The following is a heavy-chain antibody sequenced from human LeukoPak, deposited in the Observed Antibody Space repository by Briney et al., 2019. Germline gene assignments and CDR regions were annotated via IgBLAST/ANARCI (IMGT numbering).Heavy chain of an antibody. Sequence: TSETLSLTCTVSGGSISSGSYYWSWIRQPAGKGLEWIGRIYTSGSTNYNPSLKSRVTISLDTSKNQFSLKLSSVTAADTAVYYCARDGLSFGELLRYNWFDSWGQGTLVTVSS. CDR2: IYTSGST. CDR1: GGSISSGSYY. V-gene: IGHV4-61*02. J-gene: IGHJ5*01. CDR3: ARDGLSFGELLRYNWFDS. D-gene: IGHD3-10*01.